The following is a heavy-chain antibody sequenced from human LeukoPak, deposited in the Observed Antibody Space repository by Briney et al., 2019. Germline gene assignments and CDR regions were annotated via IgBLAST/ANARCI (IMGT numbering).Heavy chain of an antibody. CDR3: ARGPRYYDILTGYSNWFDP. D-gene: IGHD3-9*01. J-gene: IGHJ5*02. V-gene: IGHV4-31*03. CDR2: IYYSGGT. CDR1: GDSISGGGYY. Sequence: SETLSLTCTVSGDSISGGGYYWSWIRQYPGKGLEWVGCIYYSGGTFYNPSLKSRLFISVDTSKTLFSLRLNSVTAADTAVYYCARGPRYYDILTGYSNWFDPWGQGTLVTVSS.